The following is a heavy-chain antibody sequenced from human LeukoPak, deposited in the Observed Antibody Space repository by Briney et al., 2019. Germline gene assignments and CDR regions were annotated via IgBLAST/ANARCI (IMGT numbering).Heavy chain of an antibody. CDR3: ARERGYSAYDRYLDY. Sequence: HPGGSLRLSCAASGFSFGSFEMNWVRRAPGKGLEWVSYIHSNGGTIYYAHSVKGRFSITRDNSKSSLFLQMNSLRAEDTAVYYCARERGYSAYDRYLDYWGQGTLVTVSS. V-gene: IGHV3-48*03. D-gene: IGHD5-12*01. CDR2: IHSNGGTI. J-gene: IGHJ4*02. CDR1: GFSFGSFE.